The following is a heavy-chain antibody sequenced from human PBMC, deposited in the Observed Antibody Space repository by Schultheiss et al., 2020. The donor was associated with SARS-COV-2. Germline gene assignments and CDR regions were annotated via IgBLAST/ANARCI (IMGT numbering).Heavy chain of an antibody. Sequence: GESLKISCAASGFTFSSYGMHWVRQAPGKGLEWVSAISGSGDSTYYADSVRGRFFVSRDNSGNTLYLQMNSLRVEDTAVYYCAKERARYYGSGPLHWGQGNMVTVSS. J-gene: IGHJ4*02. D-gene: IGHD3-10*01. V-gene: IGHV3-23*01. CDR2: ISGSGDST. CDR1: GFTFSSYG. CDR3: AKERARYYGSGPLH.